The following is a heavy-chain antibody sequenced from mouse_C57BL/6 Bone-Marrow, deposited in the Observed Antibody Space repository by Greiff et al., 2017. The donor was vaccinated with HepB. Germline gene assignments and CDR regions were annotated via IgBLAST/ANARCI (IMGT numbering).Heavy chain of an antibody. CDR1: GYTFTSYW. CDR2: INPSSGYT. J-gene: IGHJ2*01. Sequence: VQLQQSGAELAKPGASVKLSCKASGYTFTSYWMHWVNQRPGQGLEWIGYINPSSGYTKYNQKFKDKATLTADKSTSTAYMQLSSLTYEDSAVYYCASYTVGFDYWGQGTTLTVSS. CDR3: ASYTVGFDY. V-gene: IGHV1-7*01. D-gene: IGHD1-1*01.